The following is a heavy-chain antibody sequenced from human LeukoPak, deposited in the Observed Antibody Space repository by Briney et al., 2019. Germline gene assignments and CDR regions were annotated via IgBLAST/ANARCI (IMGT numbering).Heavy chain of an antibody. CDR1: GFTVSSNY. J-gene: IGHJ3*02. D-gene: IGHD4-17*01. CDR3: ARGGYGEYVQAFDI. CDR2: IYSGDTT. V-gene: IGHV3-53*01. Sequence: GGSLRLSCAASGFTVSSNYISWVRQAPGKGLERVSVIYSGDTTYHADSVKGRFSISRDNSKNTVFLQMNSLRAEDAAVYYCARGGYGEYVQAFDIWGQGTMVTVSS.